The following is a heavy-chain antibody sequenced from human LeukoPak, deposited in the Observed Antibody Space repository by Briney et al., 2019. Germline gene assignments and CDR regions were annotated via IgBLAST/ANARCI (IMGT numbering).Heavy chain of an antibody. CDR1: GFTFSSYA. D-gene: IGHD1-7*01. CDR2: IKQDGSEK. Sequence: GGSLRLSCAASGFTFSSYAMSWVRQAPGKVLEWVANIKQDGSEKYYVDSVKGRFTISRDNAKNSLYLQMNSLRAEDTAVYYCARILTGTTWVFDYWGQGTLVTVSS. CDR3: ARILTGTTWVFDY. V-gene: IGHV3-7*01. J-gene: IGHJ4*02.